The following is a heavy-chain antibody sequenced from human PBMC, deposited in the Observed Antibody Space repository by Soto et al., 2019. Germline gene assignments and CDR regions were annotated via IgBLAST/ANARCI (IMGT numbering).Heavy chain of an antibody. J-gene: IGHJ4*02. CDR1: GYTISSYD. D-gene: IGHD5-12*01. CDR3: ARDIMAP. V-gene: IGHV1-8*01. Sequence: QVQLVQSGAEVKKPGASVKVSCKASGYTISSYDINWVRQATGQGLEWMGWMSPDSGDTGYAPSFQGRVAMTRNISINTAYLELSSLTPEDTGVYYCARDIMAPRGQGTLVTVSS. CDR2: MSPDSGDT.